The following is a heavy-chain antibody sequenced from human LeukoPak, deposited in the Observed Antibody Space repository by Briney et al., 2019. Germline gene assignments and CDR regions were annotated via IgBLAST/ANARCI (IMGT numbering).Heavy chain of an antibody. V-gene: IGHV1-24*01. J-gene: IGHJ4*02. CDR1: GYTLTEFS. D-gene: IGHD6-13*01. CDR3: ATDDGQQQLVRHY. CDR2: FDPEDGET. Sequence: GASVKVSCKVSGYTLTEFSMHWVRQAPGKGLEWMGGFDPEDGETIYAQKFQGRVAMTEDTSTDTAYMELSSLRSEDTAVYYCATDDGQQQLVRHYWGQGTLVTVSS.